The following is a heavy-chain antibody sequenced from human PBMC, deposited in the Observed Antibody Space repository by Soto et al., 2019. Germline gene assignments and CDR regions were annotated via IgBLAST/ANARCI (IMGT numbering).Heavy chain of an antibody. D-gene: IGHD6-13*01. Sequence: SETLSLTCTVSGGSISSYYWSWIRQPPGKGLEWIGYIYYSGSTNYNPSLKSRVTISVDTSKNQFSLKLSSVTAADTDVYYCARGGYSRSWPRHYYFDYWGRGNLVTVSS. CDR1: GGSISSYY. CDR2: IYYSGST. V-gene: IGHV4-59*01. CDR3: ARGGYSRSWPRHYYFDY. J-gene: IGHJ4*02.